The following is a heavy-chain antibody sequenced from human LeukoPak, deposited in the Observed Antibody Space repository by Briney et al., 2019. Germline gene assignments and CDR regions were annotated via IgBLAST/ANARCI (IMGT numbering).Heavy chain of an antibody. V-gene: IGHV4-38-2*02. CDR1: GYSISSGYY. J-gene: IGHJ5*02. D-gene: IGHD6-13*01. CDR3: ARDLAAGRNNSWFDP. Sequence: PSETLSLTCTVSGYSISSGYYWGWIRQPPGKGLEWIGTIYHSGSTYDNPSLKSRVTISVHTSKNQFSLKLSSVTAADTAMYYCARDLAAGRNNSWFDPWGQGTLVTVSS. CDR2: IYHSGST.